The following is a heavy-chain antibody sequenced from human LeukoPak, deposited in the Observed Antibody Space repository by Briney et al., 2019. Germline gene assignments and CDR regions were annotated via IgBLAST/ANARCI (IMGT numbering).Heavy chain of an antibody. D-gene: IGHD3-10*01. J-gene: IGHJ4*02. CDR1: GYTFTGYY. CDR3: ARDRGGYYYGSEFDY. CDR2: INPNSGGT. Sequence: ASVKVSCKASGYTFTGYYMHWVRQAPGQGLEWMGWINPNSGGTNYAQKFQGRVTMTRDTSISTAYMELSRLRSDDTAVYYCARDRGGYYYGSEFDYWGQGTLVTVSS. V-gene: IGHV1-2*02.